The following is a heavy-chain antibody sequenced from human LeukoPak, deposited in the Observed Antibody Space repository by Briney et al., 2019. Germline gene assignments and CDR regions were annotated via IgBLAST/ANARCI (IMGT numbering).Heavy chain of an antibody. J-gene: IGHJ4*02. D-gene: IGHD3-3*01. V-gene: IGHV4-39*01. CDR1: GGSISSSSYY. Sequence: SETLSLTCTVSGGSISSSSYYWGWIRQPPGKGLEWIGSIYYSGSTYYNPSLKSRVTISVDTSKNQFSLKLSSVTAADTAVYCCARRGFAPSDYWGQGTLVTVSS. CDR3: ARRGFAPSDY. CDR2: IYYSGST.